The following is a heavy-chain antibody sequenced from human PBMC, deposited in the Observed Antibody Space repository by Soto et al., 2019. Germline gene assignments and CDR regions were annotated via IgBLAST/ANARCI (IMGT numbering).Heavy chain of an antibody. CDR3: ARKILYDFWSGYPLLDY. CDR2: ISAYNGNT. D-gene: IGHD3-3*01. Sequence: ASGKVSCKAAGYTFTSYGISWVRQAPGQGLEWMGWISAYNGNTNYAQKLQGRVTMTTDTSTSTAYMELRSLRSDDTAVYYCARKILYDFWSGYPLLDYWGQGTLVTV. CDR1: GYTFTSYG. V-gene: IGHV1-18*01. J-gene: IGHJ4*02.